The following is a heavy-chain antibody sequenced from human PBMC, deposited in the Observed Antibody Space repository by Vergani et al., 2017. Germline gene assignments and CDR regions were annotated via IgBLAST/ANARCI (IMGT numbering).Heavy chain of an antibody. Sequence: EVQLVESGGGLVQPGGSLRLSCAASGFTFSSCSMNWVRQAPGKGLEWVSYISSSSSTIYYADSVKGRFTISRDNAKNSLYLQMNSLRAEDTAVYYCASSSGWYKSYYFDYWGQGTLVTVSS. CDR3: ASSSGWYKSYYFDY. V-gene: IGHV3-48*01. J-gene: IGHJ4*02. CDR1: GFTFSSCS. D-gene: IGHD6-19*01. CDR2: ISSSSSTI.